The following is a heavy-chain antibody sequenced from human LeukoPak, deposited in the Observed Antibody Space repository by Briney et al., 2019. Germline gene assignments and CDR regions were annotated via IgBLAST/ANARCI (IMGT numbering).Heavy chain of an antibody. CDR2: ISNDGSKK. V-gene: IGHV3-30*18. CDR3: AKDRYSYAFEYSDS. CDR1: GFTFSSYG. Sequence: GGSLRLSCAASGFTFSSYGMHWVRQALGKGLDWVAVISNDGSKKYYADSVKGRFTISRDNSKNTLSLQVSSLRTEGTAVYYCAKDRYSYAFEYSDSWGQGTLVTVSS. J-gene: IGHJ4*02. D-gene: IGHD5-18*01.